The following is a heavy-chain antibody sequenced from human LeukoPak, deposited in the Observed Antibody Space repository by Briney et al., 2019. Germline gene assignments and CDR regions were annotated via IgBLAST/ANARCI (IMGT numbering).Heavy chain of an antibody. CDR2: ISSSSNYI. D-gene: IGHD6-13*01. CDR3: AREGMSGPKDV. Sequence: GGSLRLSCAASGFIFSSYNMNWVRQAPGKGLEWVSSISSSSNYIYYADSVKGRFTISRDNAKNSLYLQMNSLIVEDTAVYYCAREGMSGPKDVWGKGTTVTVSS. CDR1: GFIFSSYN. V-gene: IGHV3-21*01. J-gene: IGHJ6*04.